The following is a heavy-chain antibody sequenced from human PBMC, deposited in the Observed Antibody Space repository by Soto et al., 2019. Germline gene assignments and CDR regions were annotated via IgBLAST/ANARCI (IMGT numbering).Heavy chain of an antibody. D-gene: IGHD2-21*02. CDR2: IIPIFGTA. J-gene: IGHJ4*02. CDR1: GGTFSSYA. Sequence: QVQLVQSGAEVKKPGSSVKVSCKASGGTFSSYAISWVRQAPGQGLEWMGGIIPIFGTANYAQKFQGRVTITADKSTSTAYMELSSLRSEDTAVYYCARPSVAYCGGDCYSAFDYWGQGTLVTVSS. V-gene: IGHV1-69*06. CDR3: ARPSVAYCGGDCYSAFDY.